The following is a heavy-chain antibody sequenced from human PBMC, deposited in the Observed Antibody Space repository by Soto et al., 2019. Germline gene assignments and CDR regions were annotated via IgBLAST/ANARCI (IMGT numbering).Heavy chain of an antibody. D-gene: IGHD5-12*01. CDR2: IKEDGSEK. CDR3: ARVGATADKEY. Sequence: GGSLRLSCAVSGFTFSDYYMSWIRQAPGKGLEWVANIKEDGSEKKYVDSVKGRFTISRDNAENSLYLQINSLRADDTAVYYCARVGATADKEYWGQGTLVTVSS. V-gene: IGHV3-7*05. J-gene: IGHJ4*02. CDR1: GFTFSDYY.